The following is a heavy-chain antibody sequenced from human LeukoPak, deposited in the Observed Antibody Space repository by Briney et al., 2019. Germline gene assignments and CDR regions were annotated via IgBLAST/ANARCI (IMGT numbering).Heavy chain of an antibody. CDR2: INHSGST. J-gene: IGHJ4*02. V-gene: IGHV4-34*01. D-gene: IGHD5-12*01. CDR1: GGSFSGYY. CDR3: ASTSRGYSGYVFDY. Sequence: PSVTLSLTCAVYGGSFSGYYWSWIRQPPGKGLEWIGEINHSGSTNYNPSLKSRVTISVDTSKNQFSLKLSSVTAADTAVYYCASTSRGYSGYVFDYWGQGTLVTVSS.